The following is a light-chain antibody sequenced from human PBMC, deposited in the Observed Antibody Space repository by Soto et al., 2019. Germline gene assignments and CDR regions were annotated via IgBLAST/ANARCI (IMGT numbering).Light chain of an antibody. V-gene: IGLV3-10*01. CDR2: EDS. CDR3: YSTDSSGNHKV. Sequence: SYELTQPPSVSMSPGQTARITCSGDALPKKYVSWYQQKSGQAPVLVIYEDSKRPSGIPERFSGSSSGTMATLTISGAQVEDEADYYCYSTDSSGNHKVFGEGTQLTVL. J-gene: IGLJ2*01. CDR1: ALPKKY.